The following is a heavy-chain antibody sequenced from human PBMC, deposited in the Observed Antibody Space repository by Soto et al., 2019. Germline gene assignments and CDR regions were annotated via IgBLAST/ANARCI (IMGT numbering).Heavy chain of an antibody. Sequence: PGRSQILSCAASGLTVKGYFMHRVRPASGKGLEWVAVISHDGSYKYFEYAVKGRFTISRDNSKNTVNLQMNSLRAEDTAVYYCAKPAVAGFAPGYGMDVWGQGTTVTCSS. D-gene: IGHD6-19*01. J-gene: IGHJ6*02. CDR2: ISHDGSYK. CDR3: AKPAVAGFAPGYGMDV. CDR1: GLTVKGYF. V-gene: IGHV3-30*18.